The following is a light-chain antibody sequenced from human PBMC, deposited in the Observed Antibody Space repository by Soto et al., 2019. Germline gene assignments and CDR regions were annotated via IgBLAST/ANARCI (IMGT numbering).Light chain of an antibody. CDR1: QSFGSSH. V-gene: IGKV3-20*01. CDR3: QQYGGSPRT. Sequence: EIVLPQSPGTLSLSPGEGATLSCRASQSFGSSHLAWYQQKPGQAPRLLIYDASSRATDIPDRFSGSGSGTEFTLNISRLEPDDFAVYYCQQYGGSPRTFGQGTKVEVK. CDR2: DAS. J-gene: IGKJ1*01.